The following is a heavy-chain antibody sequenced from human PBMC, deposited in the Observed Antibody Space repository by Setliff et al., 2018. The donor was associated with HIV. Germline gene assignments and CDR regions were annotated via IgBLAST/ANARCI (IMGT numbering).Heavy chain of an antibody. CDR2: IYYSGST. CDR3: VRGDTYYHDSSGYVKSALDCFDV. D-gene: IGHD3-22*01. CDR1: GGSISSYY. J-gene: IGHJ3*01. Sequence: SETLSLTCTVSGGSISSYYWSWIRQPPGKGLEWIGYIYYSGSTNYNPSLKSRVTISVDTSKNQFSLKLASVTAADTAVYYCVRGDTYYHDSSGYVKSALDCFDVWGQGTMVTVSS. V-gene: IGHV4-59*08.